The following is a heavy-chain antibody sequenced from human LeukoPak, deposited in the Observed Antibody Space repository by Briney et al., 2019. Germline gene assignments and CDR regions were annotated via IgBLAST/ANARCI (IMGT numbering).Heavy chain of an antibody. Sequence: GGSLRLSCAASGLTVSSNYMTWVRQAPGKGLEWVSIIHTNGNTYYADSVKGRFTISRDDSKNTLYLQMNSLRTEDTAVYYCASSRTAASSNWFDPWGQGTLVTVSS. V-gene: IGHV3-53*01. CDR3: ASSRTAASSNWFDP. CDR1: GLTVSSNY. D-gene: IGHD6-13*01. J-gene: IGHJ5*02. CDR2: IHTNGNT.